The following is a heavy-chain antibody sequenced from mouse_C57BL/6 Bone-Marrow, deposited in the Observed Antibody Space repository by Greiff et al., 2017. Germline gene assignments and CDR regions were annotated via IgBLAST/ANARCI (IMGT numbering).Heavy chain of an antibody. Sequence: VQLQQSGAELVRPGASVKLSCTASGFNIKDDYMHWVKQRPEQGLEWIGWIDPENGDPEYDSKFQGKATLTAATSSNPAYMQLSRLTSEDTAVYYFTTLDDGYWGQGTTLTVSS. J-gene: IGHJ2*01. CDR1: GFNIKDDY. V-gene: IGHV14-4*01. CDR2: IDPENGDP. D-gene: IGHD2-3*01. CDR3: TTLDDGY.